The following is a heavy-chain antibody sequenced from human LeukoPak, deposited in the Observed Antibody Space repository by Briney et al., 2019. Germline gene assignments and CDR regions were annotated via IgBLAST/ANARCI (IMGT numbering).Heavy chain of an antibody. CDR1: GGSISSYY. CDR2: IYYSGST. V-gene: IGHV4-59*08. Sequence: SETLSLTCTVSGGSISSYYWSWIRQPPGKGLEWIGYIYYSGSTNYNPSLKSRVTISVDTSKNQFSLKLSSVTAADTAVYYCARHPRRHIVVVPAASESRSSYYYGMDVWGQGTTVTVSS. J-gene: IGHJ6*02. CDR3: ARHPRRHIVVVPAASESRSSYYYGMDV. D-gene: IGHD2-2*01.